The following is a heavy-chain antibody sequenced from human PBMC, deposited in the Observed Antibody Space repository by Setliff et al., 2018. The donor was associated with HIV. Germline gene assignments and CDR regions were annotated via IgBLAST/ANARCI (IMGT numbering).Heavy chain of an antibody. CDR3: ARRTFGSGRIDP. J-gene: IGHJ5*02. V-gene: IGHV4-39*07. Sequence: LSLTCSVSGGSLTSKNYYWGWIRQTPEKGLEWIGDFYYNGNTFYNPSLESRVMISVDTSKNQFSLKLTSVTAADTAVYYCARRTFGSGRIDPWGQGTLVTVSS. CDR2: FYYNGNT. D-gene: IGHD3-16*01. CDR1: GGSLTSKNYY.